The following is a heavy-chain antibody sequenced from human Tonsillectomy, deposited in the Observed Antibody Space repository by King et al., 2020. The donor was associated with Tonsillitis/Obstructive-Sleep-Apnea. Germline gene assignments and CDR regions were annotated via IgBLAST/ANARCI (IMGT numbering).Heavy chain of an antibody. D-gene: IGHD3-3*01. V-gene: IGHV1-69*12. J-gene: IGHJ4*02. CDR1: GGTFSSYA. CDR3: ARASLLRFLPDY. CDR2: IIPVFGTA. Sequence: QLVQSGAEVKKPGSSVTVSCQASGGTFSSYAISWVRQAPGQGLEWMGGIIPVFGTANYAQKFQGRVTITADESTSTAYMELSSLRSEDTAVYYCARASLLRFLPDYWGQGTLVTVSS.